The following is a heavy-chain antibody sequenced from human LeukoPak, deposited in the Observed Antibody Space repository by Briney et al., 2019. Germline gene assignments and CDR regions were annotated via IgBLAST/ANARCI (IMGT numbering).Heavy chain of an antibody. J-gene: IGHJ2*01. CDR1: GFTFSTYA. Sequence: GGSLRLSCAASGFTFSTYAMHWVRQAPGKGLEYVSAIYSNGGSSYYANSVKGRFTISRDNSKNTLYLQMDSLRAEDMAVYYCASSPPTGTTWYFDLWGRGTLVTVSS. CDR3: ASSPPTGTTWYFDL. CDR2: IYSNGGSS. V-gene: IGHV3-64*01. D-gene: IGHD1-7*01.